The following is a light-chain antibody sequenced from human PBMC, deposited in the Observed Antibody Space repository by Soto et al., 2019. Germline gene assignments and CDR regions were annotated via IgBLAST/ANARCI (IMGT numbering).Light chain of an antibody. CDR1: QDITNF. Sequence: DIQMTQSPSSLSASVGDSVTITCQASQDITNFLNWYQQKPGKAPKLLIYDAFSLQTGVPSRLSGSGSGTDFSFTISSLQPEDIATYYCQQFDDVPYSFGQGTKVAIK. V-gene: IGKV1-33*01. J-gene: IGKJ2*03. CDR3: QQFDDVPYS. CDR2: DAF.